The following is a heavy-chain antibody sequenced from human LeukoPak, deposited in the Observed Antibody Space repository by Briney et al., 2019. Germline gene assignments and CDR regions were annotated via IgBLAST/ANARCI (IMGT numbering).Heavy chain of an antibody. Sequence: SETLSLTCAVYGGSFSGYYWSWIRQPPGKGLEWIGEINHSGSTNYNPSLKSRVTISVDTSKNQFSLKLSSVTAADTALYYCARVQFRAAPRAGYYYYYMDVWGKGTTVTVSS. CDR2: INHSGST. CDR3: ARVQFRAAPRAGYYYYYMDV. D-gene: IGHD6-19*01. V-gene: IGHV4-34*01. CDR1: GGSFSGYY. J-gene: IGHJ6*03.